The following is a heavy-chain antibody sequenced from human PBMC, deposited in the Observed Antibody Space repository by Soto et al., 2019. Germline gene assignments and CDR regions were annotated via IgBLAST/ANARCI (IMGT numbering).Heavy chain of an antibody. V-gene: IGHV1-69*01. CDR1: GDTFSSYA. J-gene: IGHJ4*02. CDR2: SIPTFGTV. Sequence: QLVQSGPEVKKPGSSVKVSCKSVGDTFSSYAVSWVRQAPGQGLEWMGGSIPTFGTVNYAQKFQGRATITADESTRLSYMELSSLKSEDTAVYYCAREAGDYGHPYFDYWGQGTLISVSS. CDR3: AREAGDYGHPYFDY. D-gene: IGHD3-10*01.